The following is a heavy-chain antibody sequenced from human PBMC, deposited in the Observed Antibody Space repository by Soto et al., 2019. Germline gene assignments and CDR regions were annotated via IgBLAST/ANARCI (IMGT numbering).Heavy chain of an antibody. V-gene: IGHV1-18*01. J-gene: IGHJ6*02. CDR1: GYIFTNYG. Sequence: ASVKVSCKASGYIFTNYGINWVRQAPGQGLEWMGWINVYNGNTNYAQSLQGRVTMTTDTSTNTAYMEMRSLRSDDTAVYYCARDPLIVAVSSDYGMDVWGQGTTVTVSS. CDR3: ARDPLIVAVSSDYGMDV. CDR2: INVYNGNT. D-gene: IGHD2-21*01.